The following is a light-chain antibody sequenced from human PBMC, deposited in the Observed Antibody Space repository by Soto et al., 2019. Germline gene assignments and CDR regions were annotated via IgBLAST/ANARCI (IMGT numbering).Light chain of an antibody. CDR2: DVS. V-gene: IGLV2-14*01. CDR1: RSDVGGYNY. CDR3: RSYTSSSTPVV. J-gene: IGLJ2*01. Sequence: QSALTQPASVSGSPGQSITISCTGTRSDVGGYNYVSWYQQHPGKVPKLMIYDVSNRPSGVSNRFSGSKSGNTASLTISGLQAEDEADYYCRSYTSSSTPVVFGGGTKVTVL.